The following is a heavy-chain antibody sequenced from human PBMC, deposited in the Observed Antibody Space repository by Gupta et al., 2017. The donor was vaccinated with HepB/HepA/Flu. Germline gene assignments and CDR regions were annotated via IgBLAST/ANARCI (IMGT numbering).Heavy chain of an antibody. Sequence: QVQLVQSGGGVVQPGRSLRLACAASGLIFKNFAMHWVRQAPGKGLEWVALISSDGSNRYYGDSVKGRFTISRDNSNSTLFLQMNSLTIDDSALYFCAGNYSDSAVDVWGQGTTVTVSS. CDR1: GLIFKNFA. V-gene: IGHV3-30*03. J-gene: IGHJ6*02. D-gene: IGHD3-9*01. CDR2: ISSDGSNR. CDR3: AGNYSDSAVDV.